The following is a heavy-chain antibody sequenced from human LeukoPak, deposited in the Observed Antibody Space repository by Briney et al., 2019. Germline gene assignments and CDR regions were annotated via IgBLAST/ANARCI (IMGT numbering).Heavy chain of an antibody. CDR1: GFTFSTYA. CDR2: ISSSRTI. V-gene: IGHV3-48*01. CDR3: ARDRIEQQRTLGRSSNYYYYYYMDV. J-gene: IGHJ6*03. D-gene: IGHD6-13*01. Sequence: PGGSLRLSCAVSGFTFSTYAMNWVRQAPGKGLEWVSYISSSRTIHYADSVKGRFTISRDNAKNSLYLQMNSLRAEDTAVYYCARDRIEQQRTLGRSSNYYYYYYMDVWGKGTTVTVSS.